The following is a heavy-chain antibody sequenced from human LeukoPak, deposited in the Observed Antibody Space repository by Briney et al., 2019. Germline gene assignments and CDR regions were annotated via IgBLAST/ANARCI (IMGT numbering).Heavy chain of an antibody. D-gene: IGHD6-13*01. CDR1: GFTFSSYA. Sequence: PGGSLRLSCAASGFTFSSYAMSWVRQAPGKGLEWVAFIRYDGSNKYYADSVKGRFTISRDNSKNTLYLQMNSLRAEDTAVYYCAKDWPGIAAAGDDAFDIWGQGTMVTVSS. CDR2: IRYDGSNK. CDR3: AKDWPGIAAAGDDAFDI. J-gene: IGHJ3*02. V-gene: IGHV3-30*02.